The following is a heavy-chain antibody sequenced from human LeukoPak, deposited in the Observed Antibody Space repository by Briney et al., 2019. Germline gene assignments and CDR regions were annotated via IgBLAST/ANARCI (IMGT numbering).Heavy chain of an antibody. Sequence: ASVKASCKASGYTFNSYGITWVRQAPGQGLEWMGWISAYNGNTIYAQRLQGRVTMTTDTTTSTAYMELRSLISDDTAIYYCARAQRWLPLDYWGQGTLVTVSS. CDR1: GYTFNSYG. CDR3: ARAQRWLPLDY. D-gene: IGHD5-24*01. CDR2: ISAYNGNT. J-gene: IGHJ4*02. V-gene: IGHV1-18*01.